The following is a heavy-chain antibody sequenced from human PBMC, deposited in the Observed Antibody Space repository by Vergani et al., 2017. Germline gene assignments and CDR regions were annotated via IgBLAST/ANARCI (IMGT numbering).Heavy chain of an antibody. CDR1: GYTFTGYY. V-gene: IGHV1-2*02. CDR2: INPNSGGT. CDR3: ARGRAAGIFDI. D-gene: IGHD6-13*01. J-gene: IGHJ3*02. Sequence: QVQLVQSGAEVKKPGASVKVSCKASGYTFTGYYMHWVRQAPGQGLEWMGWINPNSGGTNYAPKFQGRVTMTRDTSISTAYMELSRLRSDDTAVYYFARGRAAGIFDIWVEGRMVTVSS.